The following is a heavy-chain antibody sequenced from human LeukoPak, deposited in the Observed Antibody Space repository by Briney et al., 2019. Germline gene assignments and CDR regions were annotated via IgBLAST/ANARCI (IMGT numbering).Heavy chain of an antibody. J-gene: IGHJ4*02. CDR2: INHSGST. V-gene: IGHV4-34*01. CDR1: GGSFSGYY. Sequence: PSETLSLTCAVYGGSFSGYYWSWIRQPPGKGLEWIGEINHSGSTNYNPPLKSRVTISVDTSKNQFSLKLSSVTAADTAVYYCARGYQGAGKYYFDYWGQGTLVTVSS. CDR3: ARGYQGAGKYYFDY.